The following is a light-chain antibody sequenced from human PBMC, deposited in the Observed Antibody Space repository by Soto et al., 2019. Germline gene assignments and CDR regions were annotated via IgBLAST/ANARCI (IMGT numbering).Light chain of an antibody. CDR2: GNS. J-gene: IGLJ2*01. CDR3: QSYDSSLSGREV. V-gene: IGLV1-40*01. Sequence: QSVLTQPPSVSGAPGQRVTISCTGSRSNIGAGYDVYWYQQLPGTAPKLLIYGNSNRPSGVPDRLSGSKSGTSASLAITGLQAEDEADYYCQSYDSSLSGREVFGGGTQLTVL. CDR1: RSNIGAGYD.